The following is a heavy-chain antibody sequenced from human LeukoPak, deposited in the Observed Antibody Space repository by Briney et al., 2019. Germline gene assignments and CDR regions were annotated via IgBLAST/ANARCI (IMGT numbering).Heavy chain of an antibody. V-gene: IGHV1-69*06. CDR1: GGTFSSYA. CDR3: ARVYDYVWGSYRPGLLGYYYYMDV. J-gene: IGHJ6*03. D-gene: IGHD3-16*01. Sequence: GASVKVSCKASGGTFSSYAISWVRQAPGQGLEWMGGIIPIFGTANYAQKFQGRVTITADKSTSTAYMELSSLRSEDTAVYYCARVYDYVWGSYRPGLLGYYYYMDVWGKGTTVTVSS. CDR2: IIPIFGTA.